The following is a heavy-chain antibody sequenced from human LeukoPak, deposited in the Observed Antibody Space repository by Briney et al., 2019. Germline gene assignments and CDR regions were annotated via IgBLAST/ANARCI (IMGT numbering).Heavy chain of an antibody. CDR3: ARGRSIAAAATGNWFDL. Sequence: SETLSLTCAVYGGSFSGYYWSWIRQPPGKGLEWIGEINHSGSTNYNPSLKSRVTISVDTSKNQFSLKLSSVTAADTAVYYCARGRSIAAAATGNWFDLWGQGTLVTVSS. V-gene: IGHV4-34*01. CDR1: GGSFSGYY. CDR2: INHSGST. D-gene: IGHD6-13*01. J-gene: IGHJ5*02.